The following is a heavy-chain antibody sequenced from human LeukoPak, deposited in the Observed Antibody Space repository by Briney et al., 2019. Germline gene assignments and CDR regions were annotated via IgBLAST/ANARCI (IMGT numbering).Heavy chain of an antibody. V-gene: IGHV3-23*01. CDR1: GFTFSSYA. CDR3: AKDTVAARSGLDY. J-gene: IGHJ4*02. Sequence: GGSLRLSCAASGFTFSSYAMSWVRQAPGKGLEWVSVISGSGGSTYYADSVKGRFIISRDNSKNTLYLQMNSLRAEDTAVYYCAKDTVAARSGLDYWGQGTLVTVSS. D-gene: IGHD6-6*01. CDR2: ISGSGGST.